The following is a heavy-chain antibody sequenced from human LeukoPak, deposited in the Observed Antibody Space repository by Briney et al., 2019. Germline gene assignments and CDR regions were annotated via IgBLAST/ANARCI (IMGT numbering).Heavy chain of an antibody. D-gene: IGHD1-1*01. CDR2: IDQDGGGK. Sequence: GGSLRVSYAASGFTFRSYWMCWVRQAPGKGLEWVATIDQDGGGKYYVDSVKGRFTISRDNAKNSLHLQLSSLRAEDTAVYYCARVRTGPTYWFDPWGQGTLVSVSS. V-gene: IGHV3-7*04. CDR3: ARVRTGPTYWFDP. CDR1: GFTFRSYW. J-gene: IGHJ5*02.